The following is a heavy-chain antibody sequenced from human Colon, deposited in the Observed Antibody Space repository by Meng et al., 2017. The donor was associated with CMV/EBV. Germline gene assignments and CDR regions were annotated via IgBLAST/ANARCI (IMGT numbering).Heavy chain of an antibody. CDR1: GYTFTGYY. Sequence: QVQVVQSGAEWKKPGASVKVSCKASGYTFTGYYMHWVRQAPGQGLEWMGWINPNSGGTNYAQKFQGRVTMTRDTSTSTAYMELSRLRSDDTAVYYCATVSSGYYLYFQHWGQGTLVTVSS. D-gene: IGHD3-22*01. J-gene: IGHJ1*01. CDR3: ATVSSGYYLYFQH. V-gene: IGHV1-2*02. CDR2: INPNSGGT.